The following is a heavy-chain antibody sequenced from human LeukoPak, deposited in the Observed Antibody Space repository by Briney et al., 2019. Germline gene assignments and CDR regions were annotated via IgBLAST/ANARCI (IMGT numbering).Heavy chain of an antibody. CDR1: GYNFTNYW. D-gene: IGHD5-18*01. Sequence: GESLKISCKGSGYNFTNYWIGWVRQMPGKGLEWMGIIYPGDSDTRYSPSFQGQVTISADKSISTAYLQWSSLKASDTAMYYCARRGYSYGIADYYMDVWGKGTTVTVSS. V-gene: IGHV5-51*01. CDR3: ARRGYSYGIADYYMDV. CDR2: IYPGDSDT. J-gene: IGHJ6*03.